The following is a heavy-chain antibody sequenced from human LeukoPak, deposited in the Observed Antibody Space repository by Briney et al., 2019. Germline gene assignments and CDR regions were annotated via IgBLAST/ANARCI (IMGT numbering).Heavy chain of an antibody. CDR3: ASSSGPRPVNAFDI. Sequence: ASVKVSCKASGYTFISYGISWVRQAPGQGLEWMGWINPNSGGTNYAQKFQGRVTMTRDTSISTAYMELSRLRSDDTAVYYCASSSGPRPVNAFDIWGQGTMVTVSS. J-gene: IGHJ3*02. D-gene: IGHD6-19*01. CDR2: INPNSGGT. CDR1: GYTFISYG. V-gene: IGHV1-2*02.